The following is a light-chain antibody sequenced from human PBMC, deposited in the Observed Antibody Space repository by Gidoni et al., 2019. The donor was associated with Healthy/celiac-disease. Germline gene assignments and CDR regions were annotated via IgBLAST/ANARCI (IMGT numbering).Light chain of an antibody. V-gene: IGKV2-28*01. CDR3: MQALQTPPX. Sequence: DIVMTQSPLSLPVTPGEPASISCRSSQSLLHSNGYNYLDWYLQKPGQSPQLLIYLGSNRASGVPDRFSGSGSGTDFTLKISRVEAEDVGVYYCMQALQTPPXVXGGTKVEIK. CDR2: LGS. J-gene: IGKJ4*01. CDR1: QSLLHSNGYNY.